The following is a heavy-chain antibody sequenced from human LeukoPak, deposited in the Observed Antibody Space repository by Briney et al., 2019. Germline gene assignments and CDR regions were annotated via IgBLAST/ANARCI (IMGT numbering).Heavy chain of an antibody. Sequence: GRSLRLSCAASGFTFSSYAMHWVRQAPGKGLEWVAVISYDGSNKYYADSVKGRFTISRDNSKNTLYLQMNSLRAEDTAVYYCARSGGYYYDSSSAFDIWGQGTMVTVSS. CDR1: GFTFSSYA. CDR2: ISYDGSNK. D-gene: IGHD3-22*01. V-gene: IGHV3-30-3*01. CDR3: ARSGGYYYDSSSAFDI. J-gene: IGHJ3*02.